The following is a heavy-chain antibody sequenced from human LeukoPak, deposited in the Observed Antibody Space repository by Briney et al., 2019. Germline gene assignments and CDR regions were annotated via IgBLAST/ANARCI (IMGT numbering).Heavy chain of an antibody. D-gene: IGHD3-3*01. Sequence: ASVKVSCKASGYTFTGYYMHWVRQAPGQGLEWMGRINPNSGGTNYAQKFQGRVTMTRDTSISAAYMELSRLRSDDTAVYYCARGGYDFVYYYYGMDAWGQGTTVTVSS. CDR3: ARGGYDFVYYYYGMDA. CDR2: INPNSGGT. J-gene: IGHJ6*02. CDR1: GYTFTGYY. V-gene: IGHV1-2*06.